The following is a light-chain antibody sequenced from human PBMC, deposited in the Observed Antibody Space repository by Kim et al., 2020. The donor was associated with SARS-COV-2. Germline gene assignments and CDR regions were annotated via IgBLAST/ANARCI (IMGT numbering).Light chain of an antibody. CDR2: NVS. J-gene: IGLJ2*01. CDR1: SSDIGGYNY. Sequence: QSALTQPASVSGSPGQSITISCIGTSSDIGGYNYVSWYQQHPGKVPKLMIYNVSKRPSGVSNRFSASKSGNTVSLTISGLQAEDEADYYCSSYASSRYVLFGGGTQLTVL. V-gene: IGLV2-14*03. CDR3: SSYASSRYVL.